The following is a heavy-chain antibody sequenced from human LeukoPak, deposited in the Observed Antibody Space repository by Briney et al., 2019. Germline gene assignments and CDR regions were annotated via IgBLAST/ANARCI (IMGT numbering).Heavy chain of an antibody. V-gene: IGHV3-23*01. CDR3: ATSKQQVIPRYFDY. J-gene: IGHJ4*02. Sequence: HPGGSLRLSCAASGFTFSSYAMNWVRQAPGKGLEWVSFTSGSGGSGGNYADSVKGRFTISRDNSKNTLYLQMNSLRAEDTAVYYCATSKQQVIPRYFDYWGQGTLVTVSS. CDR2: TSGSGGSGG. D-gene: IGHD6-13*01. CDR1: GFTFSSYA.